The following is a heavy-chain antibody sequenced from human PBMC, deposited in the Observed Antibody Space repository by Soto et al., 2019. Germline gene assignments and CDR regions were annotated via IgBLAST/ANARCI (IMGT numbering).Heavy chain of an antibody. CDR2: INPNGGVT. CDR1: GDSFNDYY. V-gene: IGHV1-2*04. Sequence: QVQLVQSGAEVRKPGASVTVSCRSSGDSFNDYYIHWVRQAPGQGFEWMGWINPNGGVTKYAQKFQGWVSMTRDTSIRTVYMQLSRLRSDDTAVYYCAGESGGATATLDYYFYMDVWGTGTTVTVSS. D-gene: IGHD5-12*01. J-gene: IGHJ6*03. CDR3: AGESGGATATLDYYFYMDV.